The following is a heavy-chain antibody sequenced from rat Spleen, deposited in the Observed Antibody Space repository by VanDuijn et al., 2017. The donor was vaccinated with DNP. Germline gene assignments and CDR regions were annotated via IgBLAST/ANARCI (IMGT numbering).Heavy chain of an antibody. CDR2: ISYNGGSP. CDR3: ATAGFGYPRTTWVMDA. CDR1: GFTFSDYY. Sequence: EVQLVESGGGLVQPGRSLKLSCAGSGFTFSDYYMAWVRQAPAKGLEWVATISYNGGSPYYRDSVKGRFTISRDNAKSTLYLQMDSLRSEDTATYYCATAGFGYPRTTWVMDAWGQGASVTVSS. V-gene: IGHV5-7*01. D-gene: IGHD1-4*01. J-gene: IGHJ4*01.